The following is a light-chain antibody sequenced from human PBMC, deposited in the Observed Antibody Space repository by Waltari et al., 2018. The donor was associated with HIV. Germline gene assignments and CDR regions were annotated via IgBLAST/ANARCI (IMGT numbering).Light chain of an antibody. CDR1: QSVLYSSNNKNY. Sequence: DIVMTQSPASLAVSLGERATINCKSSQSVLYSSNNKNYLAWYQQKPGQPPKLLIYWASTRESGVPDRFSGSGSGTDFTLTISSLQAEDVAVYYCQQYYSTPLTFGGGTKVEIK. J-gene: IGKJ4*01. CDR3: QQYYSTPLT. CDR2: WAS. V-gene: IGKV4-1*01.